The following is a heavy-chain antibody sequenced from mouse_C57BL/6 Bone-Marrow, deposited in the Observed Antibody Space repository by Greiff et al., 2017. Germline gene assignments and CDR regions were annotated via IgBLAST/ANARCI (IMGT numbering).Heavy chain of an antibody. CDR3: ARRTVRYFDV. V-gene: IGHV1-85*01. CDR1: GYTFTSYD. D-gene: IGHD1-1*01. J-gene: IGHJ1*03. Sequence: VQVVESGPELVKPGASVKLSCKASGYTFTSYDINWVKQRPGQGLEWIGWIYPRDGSTKYNEKFKGKATLTVDTSSSTAYMELHSLTSEDSAVYFCARRTVRYFDVWGTGTTVTVSS. CDR2: IYPRDGST.